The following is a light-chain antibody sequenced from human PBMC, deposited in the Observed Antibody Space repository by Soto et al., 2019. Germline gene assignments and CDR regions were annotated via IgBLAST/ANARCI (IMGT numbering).Light chain of an antibody. Sequence: QSALTQPASVSGSPGQSITISCTATSIDVDDFKYVSWYQQHPDKAPKVMIHDVSNRPSGVSNRFSGSKSGNTASLTISGLQTEDEADYYCASFTSSSTVIFGGGTKLTVL. J-gene: IGLJ2*01. V-gene: IGLV2-14*03. CDR1: SIDVDDFKY. CDR3: ASFTSSSTVI. CDR2: DVS.